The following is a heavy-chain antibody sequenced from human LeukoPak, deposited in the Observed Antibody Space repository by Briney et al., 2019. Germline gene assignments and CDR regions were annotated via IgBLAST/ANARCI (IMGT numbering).Heavy chain of an antibody. J-gene: IGHJ4*02. Sequence: GGSLRLSCAASGVTFSNHAMSWVRKAPGKGLGWVSGITGSGGSTYHAESVKGRFTISRDNSKNTLYLEMNSLRAEDTAVYFCATRPASETYYAVFDYWGQGTLVTVSS. D-gene: IGHD1-26*01. V-gene: IGHV3-23*01. CDR2: ITGSGGST. CDR3: ATRPASETYYAVFDY. CDR1: GVTFSNHA.